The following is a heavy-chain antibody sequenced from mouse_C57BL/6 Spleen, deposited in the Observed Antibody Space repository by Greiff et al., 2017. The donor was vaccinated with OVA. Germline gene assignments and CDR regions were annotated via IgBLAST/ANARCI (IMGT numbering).Heavy chain of an antibody. CDR2: INPYNGDT. V-gene: IGHV1-20*01. D-gene: IGHD1-1*01. CDR3: ARCGYGSSPFDY. J-gene: IGHJ2*01. Sequence: EVQLQQSGPELVKPGDSVKISCKASGYSFTGYFMNWVMQSHGKSLEWIGRINPYNGDTFYNQKFKGKATLTVDKSSSTAHMELRSLTSEDSAVYYCARCGYGSSPFDYWGQGTTLTVSS. CDR1: GYSFTGYF.